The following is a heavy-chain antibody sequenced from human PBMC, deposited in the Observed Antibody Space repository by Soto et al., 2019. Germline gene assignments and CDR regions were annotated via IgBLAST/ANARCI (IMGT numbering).Heavy chain of an antibody. Sequence: QVQLVQSGGEVKKPGSSVKVSCKASGDTFTHHVFNWVRQAPGQGLEWMGGIIPLFGTPNYSQRFQGRVTITADESTATSDMELSSLRSEDPAVYYCARDLVSGYDPGDYLGPGTLVTVSS. J-gene: IGHJ4*02. CDR1: GDTFTHHV. CDR2: IIPLFGTP. V-gene: IGHV1-69*12. CDR3: ARDLVSGYDPGDY. D-gene: IGHD5-12*01.